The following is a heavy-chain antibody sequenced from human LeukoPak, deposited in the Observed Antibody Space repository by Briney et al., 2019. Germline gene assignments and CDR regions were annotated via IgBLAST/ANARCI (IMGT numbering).Heavy chain of an antibody. Sequence: ASVKVSCXASGYTFTIYDINWVRQATGQGLEWMGWMNPNSGNTGYAQKFQGRVTMTRNTSISTAYMELSSLRSEDTAVYYCARGPRWLQVDYWGQGTLVTVSS. CDR3: ARGPRWLQVDY. CDR2: MNPNSGNT. D-gene: IGHD5-24*01. J-gene: IGHJ4*02. CDR1: GYTFTIYD. V-gene: IGHV1-8*01.